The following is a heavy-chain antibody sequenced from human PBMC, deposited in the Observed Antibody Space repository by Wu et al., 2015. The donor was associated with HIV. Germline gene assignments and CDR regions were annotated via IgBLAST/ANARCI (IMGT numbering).Heavy chain of an antibody. J-gene: IGHJ4*02. V-gene: IGHV1-2*02. D-gene: IGHD2-8*02. Sequence: QVQLVQSGTEVKKPGASVKVSCKASGYTFTGHYLHWVRQAPGQGLEWMGWINPXSGGTNYAQSFQGRVTMTGATSINTAYLELNSLTSDDTALYYCARGPYWWWCICFSGTYFEYVGPGNPGPPS. CDR2: INPXSGGT. CDR3: ARGPYWWWCICFSGTYFEY. CDR1: GYTFTGHY.